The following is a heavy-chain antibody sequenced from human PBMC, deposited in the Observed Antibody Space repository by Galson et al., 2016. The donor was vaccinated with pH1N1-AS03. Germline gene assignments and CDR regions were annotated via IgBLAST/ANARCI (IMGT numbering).Heavy chain of an antibody. D-gene: IGHD3-22*01. J-gene: IGHJ4*02. CDR2: FIPIFGTA. CDR3: ARDNYYDTGAFYGHFDF. V-gene: IGHV1-69*06. CDR1: EGTFSNFG. Sequence: SVKVSCKAPEGTFSNFGISWVRQAPGQGLEWMGGFIPIFGTANVAQKFKGSVTITADNLELSSLRSDDTAVYYCARDNYYDTGAFYGHFDFWGQGTLLVVSS.